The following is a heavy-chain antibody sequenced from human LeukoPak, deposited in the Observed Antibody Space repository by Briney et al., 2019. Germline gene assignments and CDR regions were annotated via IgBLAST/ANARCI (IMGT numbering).Heavy chain of an antibody. J-gene: IGHJ5*02. CDR1: GFTFTSYW. D-gene: IGHD4-17*01. CDR3: AREDDDGDYFT. CDR2: NNSDGSGT. Sequence: GGSLRLSCATSGFTFTSYWMHWVRQAPGKGLVWVSRNNSDGSGTDYADSVKDRFTISRDNAKNTLFLQMNSLRAEDTAVYYCAREDDDGDYFTWGQGTLVTVSS. V-gene: IGHV3-74*01.